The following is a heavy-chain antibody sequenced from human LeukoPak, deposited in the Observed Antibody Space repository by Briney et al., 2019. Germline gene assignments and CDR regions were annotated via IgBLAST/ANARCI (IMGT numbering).Heavy chain of an antibody. Sequence: ASVKVSCKASGYTFTNYDINWVRQAPGQGLEWMGWISAYNGDTNYAQKFQGRVTMTTDTSTSTAYMELRSLRAEDTAVYYCARDSCSSTSCFGYYYMDVWGKGTTVTVSS. CDR2: ISAYNGDT. J-gene: IGHJ6*03. CDR1: GYTFTNYD. D-gene: IGHD2-2*01. V-gene: IGHV1-18*01. CDR3: ARDSCSSTSCFGYYYMDV.